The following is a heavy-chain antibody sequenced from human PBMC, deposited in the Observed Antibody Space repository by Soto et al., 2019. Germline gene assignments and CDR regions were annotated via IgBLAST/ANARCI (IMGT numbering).Heavy chain of an antibody. CDR2: ISSSSSYI. CDR3: ARDWYWRSAGYYYGMDV. D-gene: IGHD2-8*02. CDR1: GFTFSSYS. J-gene: IGHJ6*02. Sequence: GGSLRLSCAASGFTFSSYSMNWVRQAPGKGLEWVSSISSSSSYIYYADSVKGRFTISRDNAKNSLYLQMNSLRAEDTAVYYCARDWYWRSAGYYYGMDVWGQGTTVTVSS. V-gene: IGHV3-21*01.